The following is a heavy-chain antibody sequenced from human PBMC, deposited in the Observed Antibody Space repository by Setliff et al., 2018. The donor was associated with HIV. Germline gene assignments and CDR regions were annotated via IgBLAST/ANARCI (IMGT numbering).Heavy chain of an antibody. Sequence: LSLTCAVYGGSFSAYYWSWNRQTPGKGLEWIGEIKHSGGTNYNPSLKSRVTMSVDTSKNQFSLKLSSVTAADTAVFYCARGGYSYGFGRHRAYFQYWGQGTQVTVSS. CDR2: IKHSGGT. J-gene: IGHJ1*01. D-gene: IGHD5-18*01. V-gene: IGHV4-34*01. CDR1: GGSFSAYY. CDR3: ARGGYSYGFGRHRAYFQY.